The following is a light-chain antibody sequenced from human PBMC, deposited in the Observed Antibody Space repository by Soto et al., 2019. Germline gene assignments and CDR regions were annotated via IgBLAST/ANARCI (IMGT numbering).Light chain of an antibody. J-gene: IGKJ2*01. CDR3: QQYNNWRSYT. CDR2: GAS. V-gene: IGKV3-15*01. Sequence: EIVMTQSPATLSVSLGERATLSCRASQSISSNLAWYQQKPGQAPRLLIYGASTRANGIPDRFSGSGSGTDLTLTISSLQSEDFAVYFCQQYNNWRSYTFGQGTKVDIK. CDR1: QSISSN.